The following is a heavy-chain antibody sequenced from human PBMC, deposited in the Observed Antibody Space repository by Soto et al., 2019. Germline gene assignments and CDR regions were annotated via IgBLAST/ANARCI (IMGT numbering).Heavy chain of an antibody. CDR3: ARAPRSSWYAP. V-gene: IGHV1-18*01. J-gene: IGHJ5*02. Sequence: SVKVSCKASASTFTRYDLSLVRQAPGQGLEWMGWISAYNGNTNYAQKLQGRVAMTTDTSTSTAYMELRSLRSDDTAVYYCARAPRSSWYAPWGQGTLVTVSS. D-gene: IGHD6-13*01. CDR1: ASTFTRYD. CDR2: ISAYNGNT.